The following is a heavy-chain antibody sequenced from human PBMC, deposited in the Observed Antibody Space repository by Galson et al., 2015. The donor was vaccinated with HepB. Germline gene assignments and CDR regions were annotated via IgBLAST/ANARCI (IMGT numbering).Heavy chain of an antibody. CDR3: YYYHMDV. V-gene: IGHV3-13*01. Sequence: LRLSCAASGFTFSSYDMHWVRQGIGKGLEWVSGISTRGETFYPGSVQGRFTISRENAKNSLYLQMNSLRAGLVSAAINYYYHMDVWGRGTTVTVSS. J-gene: IGHJ6*03. CDR2: ISTRGET. D-gene: IGHD2-2*01. CDR1: GFTFSSYD.